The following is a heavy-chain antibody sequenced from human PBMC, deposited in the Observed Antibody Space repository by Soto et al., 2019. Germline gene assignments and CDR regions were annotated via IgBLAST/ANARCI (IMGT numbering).Heavy chain of an antibody. Sequence: QVQVVQSGAEVKKPGAAVKVSCKASGYTFTSYDGTWVRQATGQGLEWMGWMNPNSGNTGDAQKYQGSVTLTRDSSISTSYMKLSSLTTDDTAVYYGASVPFITMSGSSVYYHYMDVWGKGTTVTVSS. CDR1: GYTFTSYD. CDR3: ASVPFITMSGSSVYYHYMDV. D-gene: IGHD3-10*02. J-gene: IGHJ6*03. CDR2: MNPNSGNT. V-gene: IGHV1-8*01.